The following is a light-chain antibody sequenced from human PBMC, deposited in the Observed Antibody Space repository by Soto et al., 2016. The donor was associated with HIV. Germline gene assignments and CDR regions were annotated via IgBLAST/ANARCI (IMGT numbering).Light chain of an antibody. Sequence: DIQMTQSPSSLSASVGDRVTITCRASQGFTNSLAWYQQKPGKAPKLLLYAASRLESGVPSRFSGSGSGTDYTLTISSLQPEDFATYYCQQYYSIPRTFGLGDQAGDQT. CDR1: QGFTNS. J-gene: IGKJ2*01. CDR3: QQYYSIPRT. CDR2: AAS. V-gene: IGKV1-NL1*01.